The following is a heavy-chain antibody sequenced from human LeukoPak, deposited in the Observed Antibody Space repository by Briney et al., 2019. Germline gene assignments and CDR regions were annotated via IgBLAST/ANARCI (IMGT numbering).Heavy chain of an antibody. D-gene: IGHD3-10*01. J-gene: IGHJ4*02. CDR1: GGSISSSSYY. CDR3: ARLENMARGVIY. Sequence: SETLSLTCTVSGGSISSSSYYWGWIRQPPGKGLEWIGSIYYSGSTYYNPSLKSRVTISVDTSKNQFSLKLSSVTAADTAVYYCARLENMARGVIYWGQGTLVTVSS. CDR2: IYYSGST. V-gene: IGHV4-39*01.